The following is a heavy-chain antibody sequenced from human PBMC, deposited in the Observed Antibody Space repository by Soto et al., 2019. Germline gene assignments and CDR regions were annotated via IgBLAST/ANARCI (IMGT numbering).Heavy chain of an antibody. Sequence: ASVKVSCKASGYTFTSYGISWVRQAPGQGLEWMGWISAYNGNTNYAQKLQGRVTMTTDTSTSTAYMELRSLRSDDTAVYYCARDLSTVTTKSFDYWGQGTLVTVSS. CDR2: ISAYNGNT. D-gene: IGHD4-17*01. CDR1: GYTFTSYG. V-gene: IGHV1-18*01. J-gene: IGHJ4*02. CDR3: ARDLSTVTTKSFDY.